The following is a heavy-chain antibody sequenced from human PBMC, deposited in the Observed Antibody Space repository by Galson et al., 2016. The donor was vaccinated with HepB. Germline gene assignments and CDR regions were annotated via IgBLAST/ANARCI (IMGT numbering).Heavy chain of an antibody. Sequence: SLRLSCAASGLSFRSYGMHWVRQAPGKGLEWVAVISYDGTKRSYGDPVRGRFTISRDNSKNTLYLEMNSPRAEDTAVYYCAKDEYTIGWGPPWFDPWGQGTLVTVSS. CDR3: AKDEYTIGWGPPWFDP. CDR1: GLSFRSYG. V-gene: IGHV3-30*18. CDR2: ISYDGTKR. J-gene: IGHJ5*02. D-gene: IGHD3-10*01.